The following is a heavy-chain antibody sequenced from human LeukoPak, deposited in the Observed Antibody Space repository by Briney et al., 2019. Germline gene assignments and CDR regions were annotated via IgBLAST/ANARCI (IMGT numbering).Heavy chain of an antibody. D-gene: IGHD6-13*01. Sequence: ASVKVSCKASGYTFTSYDINWVRQATGQGLEWIGWMNPKSANTGYAQKFQGRVTMTRNTSISTAYMELSSLTSEDTAVYYCARKEYSSPSDYWGQGTLVTVSS. J-gene: IGHJ4*02. CDR2: MNPKSANT. CDR3: ARKEYSSPSDY. CDR1: GYTFTSYD. V-gene: IGHV1-8*01.